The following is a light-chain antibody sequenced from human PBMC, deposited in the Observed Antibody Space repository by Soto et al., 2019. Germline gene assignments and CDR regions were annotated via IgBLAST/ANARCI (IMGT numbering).Light chain of an antibody. V-gene: IGKV1-5*03. CDR3: QQYSTYTPRT. CDR1: QSISSW. CDR2: KAS. Sequence: DIQMTQSPSTLSASVGDRVTMTFGASQSISSWLAWYQQKPGKAPKLLIYKASSLESGVPSRFSGSGSGTEFTLTISSLQPDDFATYYCQQYSTYTPRTFGQGTKVDI. J-gene: IGKJ1*01.